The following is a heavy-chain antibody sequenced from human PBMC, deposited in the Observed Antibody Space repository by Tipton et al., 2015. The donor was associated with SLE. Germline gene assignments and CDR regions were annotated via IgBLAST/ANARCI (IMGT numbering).Heavy chain of an antibody. CDR2: ISYDGSNK. CDR1: GITFSSYA. V-gene: IGHV3-30*04. CDR3: ARAYMDV. Sequence: SLRLSCAASGITFSSYAMHWVRQAPGKGLEWVAVISYDGSNKYYADSVKGRFTISRDNSKNTLYLQMNSLRAEDTAVYYCARAYMDVWGKGTTVTVSS. J-gene: IGHJ6*03.